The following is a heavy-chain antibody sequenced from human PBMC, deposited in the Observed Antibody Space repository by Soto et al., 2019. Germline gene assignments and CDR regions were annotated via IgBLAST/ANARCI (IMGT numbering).Heavy chain of an antibody. CDR1: SGSISSSNW. V-gene: IGHV4-4*02. CDR3: ARENKTPRYGSGSPNAQLVKIDY. J-gene: IGHJ4*02. CDR2: IYHSGST. D-gene: IGHD3-10*01. Sequence: PSETLSLTCAVSSGSISSSNWWSWVRQPPGKGLEWIGEIYHSGSTNYNPSLKSRVTISVDKSKNQFSLKLSSVTAADTAVYYCARENKTPRYGSGSPNAQLVKIDYWGQGTLVTVSS.